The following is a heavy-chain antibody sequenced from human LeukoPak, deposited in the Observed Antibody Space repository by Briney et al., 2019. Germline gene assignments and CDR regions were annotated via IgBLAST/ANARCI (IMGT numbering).Heavy chain of an antibody. V-gene: IGHV4-34*01. CDR3: ARGRLRVTIFGPYNWFDP. CDR2: ISHSGST. Sequence: SETLSLTCAVYGGSFSGYYWSWIRQPPGKGLEWIGEISHSGSTNYNPSLKSRVTISVDTSKNQFSLKLSSVTAADTAVYYCARGRLRVTIFGPYNWFDPWGQGTLVTVSS. CDR1: GGSFSGYY. D-gene: IGHD3-3*01. J-gene: IGHJ5*02.